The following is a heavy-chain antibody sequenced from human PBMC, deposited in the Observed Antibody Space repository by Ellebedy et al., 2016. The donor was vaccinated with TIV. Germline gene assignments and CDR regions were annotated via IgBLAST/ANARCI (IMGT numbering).Heavy chain of an antibody. CDR1: GYTLTELS. D-gene: IGHD2-15*01. CDR3: ARGRYDCSGGSCYSGWFDP. J-gene: IGHJ5*02. Sequence: ASVKVSCKVSGYTLTELSMHWVRQAPGKGLEWMGGFDPEDGETIYAQKFQGRVTMTEDTSTDTAYMELSSLRSEDTAVYYCARGRYDCSGGSCYSGWFDPWGQGTLVTVSS. V-gene: IGHV1-24*01. CDR2: FDPEDGET.